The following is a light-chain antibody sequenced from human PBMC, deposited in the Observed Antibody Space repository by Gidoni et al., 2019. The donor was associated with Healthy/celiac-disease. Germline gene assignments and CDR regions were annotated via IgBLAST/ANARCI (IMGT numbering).Light chain of an antibody. CDR2: WAS. CDR1: QSVLYSSNNKNY. J-gene: IGKJ1*01. CDR3: QQYYSTPPWT. V-gene: IGKV4-1*01. Sequence: DIVLTQSTDSLALSLGERATINCKSSQSVLYSSNNKNYLAWYQQKPGQPPKLLIYWASTRESGVPDRFSGSGSGTDFTLTISSLQAEDVAVYYCQQYYSTPPWTFGQGTKVEIK.